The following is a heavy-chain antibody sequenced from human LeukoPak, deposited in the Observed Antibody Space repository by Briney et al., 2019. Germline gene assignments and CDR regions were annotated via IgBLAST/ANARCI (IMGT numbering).Heavy chain of an antibody. V-gene: IGHV3-33*01. CDR2: IWYDGSNK. CDR3: ASLWNYYDSSGYYGTNTKFDY. D-gene: IGHD3-22*01. CDR1: GFTFSSYG. Sequence: GGSLRLSCAASGFTFSSYGMHWVRQAPGKGLEWVAVIWYDGSNKYYADSVKGRFTISRDNSKNTLYLQMNSLRAEDTAVYYCASLWNYYDSSGYYGTNTKFDYWGQGTLVTVSS. J-gene: IGHJ4*02.